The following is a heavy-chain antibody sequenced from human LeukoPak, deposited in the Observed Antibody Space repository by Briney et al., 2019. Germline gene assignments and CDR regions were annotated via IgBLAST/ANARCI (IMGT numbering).Heavy chain of an antibody. D-gene: IGHD2/OR15-2a*01. Sequence: PSETLSLTCAVSGGSFTGYYWSWIRQAPGKGLEWIGEIHDRGATNYKPSLRSRVTISRDTSENQFSLKLRSVTAADTAVYYCVRGILEYYYFDLWGRGTLVTVSS. V-gene: IGHV4-34*01. CDR3: VRGILEYYYFDL. CDR2: IHDRGAT. J-gene: IGHJ2*01. CDR1: GGSFTGYY.